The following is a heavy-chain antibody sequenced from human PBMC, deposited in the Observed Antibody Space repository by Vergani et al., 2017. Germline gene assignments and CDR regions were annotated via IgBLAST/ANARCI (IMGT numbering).Heavy chain of an antibody. CDR3: ASIPQSIAARPGDY. V-gene: IGHV1-2*06. CDR1: GYTFTGYY. Sequence: QVQLVQSGAEVKKPGASVQVSCKASGYTFTGYYMHWVRQAPGQGLEWMGRINPNSGGTNYAQQFQGRVTMTRDTSSSTAYMELSRLRSDDTAVYYCASIPQSIAARPGDYWGQGTLVTVSS. D-gene: IGHD6-6*01. CDR2: INPNSGGT. J-gene: IGHJ4*02.